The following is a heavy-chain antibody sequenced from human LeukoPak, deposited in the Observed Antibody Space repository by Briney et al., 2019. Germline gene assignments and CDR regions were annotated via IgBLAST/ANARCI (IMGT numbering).Heavy chain of an antibody. V-gene: IGHV3-66*01. D-gene: IGHD3-22*01. Sequence: GGSLRLSCAVSGFTFSSNYMSWVRQAPGKGLEWVSVIYSGGSTYYPDSVKGRFTISRDNSKNTLYLQMNSLRAEDTAVYYCYSMIVVEIRVINDYWGQGTLVTVSS. CDR1: GFTFSSNY. CDR3: YSMIVVEIRVINDY. CDR2: IYSGGST. J-gene: IGHJ4*02.